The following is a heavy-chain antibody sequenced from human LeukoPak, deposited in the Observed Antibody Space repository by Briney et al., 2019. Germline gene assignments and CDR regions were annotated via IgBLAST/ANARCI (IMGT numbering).Heavy chain of an antibody. CDR1: GFTFSVYW. D-gene: IGHD3-3*01. Sequence: PGGSLRLSCAASGFTFSVYWMTWVRQAPGKGLEWVANINQDGTEKYYVDSVKGRFTISRDNAKNTLYLQINSLRAEDTAVYYCAGEPGSDAGVVPAYWGQGTLVTVSS. CDR2: INQDGTEK. V-gene: IGHV3-7*05. J-gene: IGHJ4*02. CDR3: AGEPGSDAGVVPAY.